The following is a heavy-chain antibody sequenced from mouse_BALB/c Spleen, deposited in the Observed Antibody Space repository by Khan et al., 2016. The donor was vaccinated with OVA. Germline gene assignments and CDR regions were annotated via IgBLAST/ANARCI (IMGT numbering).Heavy chain of an antibody. CDR2: INPESVNT. CDR3: ARDDKGVGDAMDY. CDR1: GYTFTNYY. J-gene: IGHJ4*01. D-gene: IGHD1-3*01. Sequence: QVRLQQSGPELVKPGASVRISCKASGYTFTNYYIHWVKQRPGQGLEWIGWINPESVNTKYSEKFKAKVTLTADKSYSTAYMQLSSLTTEDSAVSFCARDDKGVGDAMDYWGQGTSVTVSA. V-gene: IGHV1S56*01.